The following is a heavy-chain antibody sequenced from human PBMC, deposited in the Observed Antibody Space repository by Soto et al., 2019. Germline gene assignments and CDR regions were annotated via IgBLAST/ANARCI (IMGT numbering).Heavy chain of an antibody. Sequence: QLQLQESGPGLVKPSETLSLTCTVSGGSISSSSYYWGWIRQPPGKGLEWIGSIYYSGNAYYNPSLMGRVSLSVATPTNPFSLKLCYVTAADPAVYYGARPVAAVVITGCGYGGQGTLVTVSS. CDR1: GGSISSSSYY. V-gene: IGHV4-39*01. CDR2: IYYSGNA. CDR3: ARPVAAVVITGCGY. J-gene: IGHJ4*02. D-gene: IGHD3-22*01.